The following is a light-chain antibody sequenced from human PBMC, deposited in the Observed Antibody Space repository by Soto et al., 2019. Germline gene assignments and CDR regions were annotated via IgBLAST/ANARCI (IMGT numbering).Light chain of an antibody. CDR1: QGITKS. J-gene: IGKJ3*01. CDR2: DAS. CDR3: QQHEDLPLT. V-gene: IGKV1-33*01. Sequence: DIQMTQSPSSLSASVGDRVTITCQASQGITKSLNWYQQKRGKAPKLLIYDASILETGVPSRFTGSGSGTDFTFTISGLQPEDIATYYCQQHEDLPLTFGPGTKVNI.